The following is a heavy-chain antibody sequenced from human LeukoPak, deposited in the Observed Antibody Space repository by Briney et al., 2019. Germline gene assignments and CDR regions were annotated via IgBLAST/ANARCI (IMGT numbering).Heavy chain of an antibody. CDR3: AKKSAMGWFDP. CDR1: GFTFSSYD. D-gene: IGHD2-2*01. J-gene: IGHJ5*02. CDR2: ITGSGGST. V-gene: IGHV3-23*01. Sequence: GGTLRLSCAASGFTFSSYDMSWVRQAPGKGLEWVSVITGSGGSTDYADSVKGRFTISRDNAKNTLHLQMKSLRAEDTAVYYCAKKSAMGWFDPWGQGTLVTVSS.